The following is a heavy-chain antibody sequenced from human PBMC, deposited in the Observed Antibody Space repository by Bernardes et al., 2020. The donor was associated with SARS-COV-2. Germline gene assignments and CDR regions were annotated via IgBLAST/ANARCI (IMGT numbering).Heavy chain of an antibody. CDR1: GFTVSSNY. V-gene: IGHV3-66*01. CDR3: ARAALWSYGSGHNRYFDY. D-gene: IGHD3-10*01. Sequence: GGSLRLSCAASGFTVSSNYMSWVRQAPGKGLEWVSVIYSGGSTYYADSVKGRFTISRDNSKNTLYLQMNSLRAEDTAVYYCARAALWSYGSGHNRYFDYWGQGTLVTVSS. J-gene: IGHJ4*02. CDR2: IYSGGST.